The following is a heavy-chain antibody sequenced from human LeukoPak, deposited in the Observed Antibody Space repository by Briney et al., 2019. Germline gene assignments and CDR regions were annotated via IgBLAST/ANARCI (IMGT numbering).Heavy chain of an antibody. D-gene: IGHD3-22*01. J-gene: IGHJ4*02. Sequence: GGSLRLSCAAPGFTFSSNYMSWVRQAPGKGLEWVSAISGSGGSTYYADSVKGRFTISRDNSKNTLYLQMNSLRAEDTAVYYCAKPSNNYYDSSGYFDYWGQGTLVTVSS. V-gene: IGHV3-23*01. CDR1: GFTFSSNY. CDR3: AKPSNNYYDSSGYFDY. CDR2: ISGSGGST.